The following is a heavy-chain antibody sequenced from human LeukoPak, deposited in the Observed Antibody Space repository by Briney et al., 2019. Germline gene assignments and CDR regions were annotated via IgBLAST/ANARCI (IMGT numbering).Heavy chain of an antibody. CDR2: ISGSGGST. V-gene: IGHV3-23*01. J-gene: IGHJ4*02. D-gene: IGHD5-12*01. CDR3: AKGPMWLRLYGYFDY. CDR1: GFTFSSYW. Sequence: AGGSKRLFCAASGFTFSSYWMSWVRQAPGKGLEWVSAISGSGGSTYYADSVKGRFTISRDNSKNTLYLQMNSLRAEDTAVYYCAKGPMWLRLYGYFDYWGQGTLVTVSS.